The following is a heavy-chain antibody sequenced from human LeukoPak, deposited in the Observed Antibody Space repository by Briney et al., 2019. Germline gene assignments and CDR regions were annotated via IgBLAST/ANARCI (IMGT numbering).Heavy chain of an antibody. J-gene: IGHJ6*02. CDR3: ARGGSSSWYLPHPYYYYYGMDV. Sequence: ASVKVSCKASGYTFTSYAMNWVRQAPGQGLEWMGWNNTNTGNPTYAQGFTGRFVFSLDTSVSTAYLQISGLKAEDTAVYYCARGGSSSWYLPHPYYYYYGMDVWGQGTTVTVSS. CDR1: GYTFTSYA. D-gene: IGHD6-13*01. V-gene: IGHV7-4-1*02. CDR2: NNTNTGNP.